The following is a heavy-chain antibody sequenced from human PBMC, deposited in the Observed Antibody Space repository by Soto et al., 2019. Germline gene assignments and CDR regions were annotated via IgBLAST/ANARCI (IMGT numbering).Heavy chain of an antibody. V-gene: IGHV4-31*03. D-gene: IGHD3-16*01. CDR3: ARADPDASDGY. Sequence: LSLTCTVSGGSISSGGYYWSWIRQHPGKGLEWIGYIYYSGRTYYNPSLHSRVSIAVDTTENQFSLKLTSVTAADTSVYYCARADPDASDGYWGQGTLVTVSS. CDR1: GGSISSGGYY. J-gene: IGHJ4*02. CDR2: IYYSGRT.